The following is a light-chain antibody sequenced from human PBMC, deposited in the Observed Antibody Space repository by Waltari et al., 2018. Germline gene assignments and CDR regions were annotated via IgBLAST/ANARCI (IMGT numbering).Light chain of an antibody. Sequence: DIQMTQSPSTLSASVGDRVTITCRASQSINSWLAWYQQKPGKAPKLLVYKASSLESGVPSRFSGSGSGTEFTLTISSLQPDDFATYYCQQYNSVRTFGQGTKVEIE. V-gene: IGKV1-5*03. CDR2: KAS. J-gene: IGKJ1*01. CDR3: QQYNSVRT. CDR1: QSINSW.